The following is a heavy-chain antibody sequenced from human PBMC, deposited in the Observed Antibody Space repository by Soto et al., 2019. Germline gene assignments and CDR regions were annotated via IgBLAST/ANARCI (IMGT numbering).Heavy chain of an antibody. CDR3: ARAPIPNWNYYGMDV. Sequence: SETLSLSCTVSGGSVNSGGYHWSWIRQHPGKGLEWIGDIYYSGSTYYNPSLKSRVTISIDTSTNHFSLHLSALTAADTAVYYCARAPIPNWNYYGMDVWGQGTTVTVSS. J-gene: IGHJ6*02. CDR1: GGSVNSGGYH. D-gene: IGHD1-1*01. V-gene: IGHV4-31*03. CDR2: IYYSGST.